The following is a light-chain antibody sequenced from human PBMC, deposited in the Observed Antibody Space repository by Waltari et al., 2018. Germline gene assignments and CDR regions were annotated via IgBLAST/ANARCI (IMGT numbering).Light chain of an antibody. Sequence: DIVMTQSPDSLAVSLGERATINCKSSQSVLYSSNNKNYFAWYQQKPGQPPKLLIYWASTRESGVPDRFSGSGSGTDFTLTISSLQAEDVAVYYCLQDYNYPWTFGQGTKVEIK. CDR2: WAS. CDR3: LQDYNYPWT. J-gene: IGKJ1*01. CDR1: QSVLYSSNNKNY. V-gene: IGKV4-1*01.